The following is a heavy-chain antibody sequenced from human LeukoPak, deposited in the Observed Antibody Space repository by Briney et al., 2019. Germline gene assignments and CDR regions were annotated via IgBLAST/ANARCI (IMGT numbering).Heavy chain of an antibody. V-gene: IGHV1-69*05. CDR1: GGTFSSYA. CDR2: IIPIFGTA. Sequence: SVKVSCKASGGTFSSYAISWVRQAPGQGLEWMGRIIPIFGTANYAQKFQGRVTITTDESTSTAYMELSSLRYEDTAVYYCASGVVPAAMNGMGYWGQGTLVTVSS. J-gene: IGHJ4*02. D-gene: IGHD2-2*01. CDR3: ASGVVPAAMNGMGY.